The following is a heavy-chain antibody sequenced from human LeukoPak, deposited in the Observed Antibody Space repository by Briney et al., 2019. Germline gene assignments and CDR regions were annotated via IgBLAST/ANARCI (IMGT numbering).Heavy chain of an antibody. CDR2: INHSGST. D-gene: IGHD2-15*01. CDR1: GGSFSGYY. Sequence: SETLSLTCAVYGGSFSGYYWSWIRQPPGKGLEWIGEINHSGSTNYNPSLKSRVTISVDASKNQFSLKLSSVTAADTAVYYCARDGVLYCSGGSCYPHFDYWGQGTLVTVSS. J-gene: IGHJ4*02. V-gene: IGHV4-34*01. CDR3: ARDGVLYCSGGSCYPHFDY.